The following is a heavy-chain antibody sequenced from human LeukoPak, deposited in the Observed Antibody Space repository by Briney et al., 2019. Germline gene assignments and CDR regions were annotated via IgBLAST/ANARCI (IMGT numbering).Heavy chain of an antibody. Sequence: ASVNVSCKASGYTFTGYYMHWVRQAPGQGLEWMGWINPNSGGTNYAQKFQGRVTMTRDTSISTAYMELSRLRSDDTAVYYCARVRTIVATNLFYSWGQGTLVTVSS. J-gene: IGHJ5*01. D-gene: IGHD5-12*01. CDR3: ARVRTIVATNLFYS. CDR1: GYTFTGYY. CDR2: INPNSGGT. V-gene: IGHV1-2*02.